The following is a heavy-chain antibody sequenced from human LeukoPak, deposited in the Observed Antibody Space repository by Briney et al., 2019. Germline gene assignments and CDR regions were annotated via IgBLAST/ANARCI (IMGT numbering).Heavy chain of an antibody. Sequence: ASVKVSCKASGYTFTSHNMHWARQAPEQGLEWMGIINPSGGSTSYAQKFQGRVTMTRDTSTSTVYMELSSLRSEDTAVYYCARSGWNGVSANWFDPWGQGTQVTVSS. J-gene: IGHJ5*02. CDR2: INPSGGST. CDR3: ARSGWNGVSANWFDP. V-gene: IGHV1-46*01. CDR1: GYTFTSHN. D-gene: IGHD1-1*01.